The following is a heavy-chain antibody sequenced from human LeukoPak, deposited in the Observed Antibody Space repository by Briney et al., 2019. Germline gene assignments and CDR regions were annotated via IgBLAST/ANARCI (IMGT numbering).Heavy chain of an antibody. CDR2: VSSDGTT. CDR1: GDSVTSYY. Sequence: SETLTLTCSVSGDSVTSYYWNWIRQPPGKGLEWIAYVSSDGTTNYTPSLRRRGIMLVGTAYNHISLILTSLIAADTAIYYYARLDCSGVDACSDHWGRGSLVTVSS. V-gene: IGHV4-59*02. CDR3: ARLDCSGVDACSDH. D-gene: IGHD2-15*01. J-gene: IGHJ4*02.